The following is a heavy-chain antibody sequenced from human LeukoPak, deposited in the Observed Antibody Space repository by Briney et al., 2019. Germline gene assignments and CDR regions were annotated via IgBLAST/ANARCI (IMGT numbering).Heavy chain of an antibody. V-gene: IGHV3-9*01. Sequence: GGSLRLSCVASGFIFDDYAIHWVRQASGKGLEWVSGISWNSGSIGYADPVKGRFTISRDNAKNSLYLQMNSLRTEDTALYYCARAIGVTCISTSCYSFDYWGQGTLVTVSS. CDR2: ISWNSGSI. CDR3: ARAIGVTCISTSCYSFDY. D-gene: IGHD2-2*02. CDR1: GFIFDDYA. J-gene: IGHJ4*02.